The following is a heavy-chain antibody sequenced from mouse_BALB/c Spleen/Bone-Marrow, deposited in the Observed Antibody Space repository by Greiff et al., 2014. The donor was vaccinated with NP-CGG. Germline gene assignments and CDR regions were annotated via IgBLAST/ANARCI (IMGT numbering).Heavy chain of an antibody. CDR3: ARGAAYGYYLGLAY. CDR1: GYTFTDYN. D-gene: IGHD2-3*01. CDR2: IYPYNGGT. Sequence: VQLKHSGPELVKPGASVKISCKASGYTFTDYNMHWVKQSHGKSLEWIGYIYPYNGGTVYKQKFKSKATLTVDDSSSTANMELRSLTSEDSAVYYCARGAAYGYYLGLAYWGQGTLVTVSA. J-gene: IGHJ3*01. V-gene: IGHV1S29*02.